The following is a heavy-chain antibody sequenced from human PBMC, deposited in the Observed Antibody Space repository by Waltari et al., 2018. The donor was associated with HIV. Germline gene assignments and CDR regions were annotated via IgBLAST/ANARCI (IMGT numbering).Heavy chain of an antibody. CDR3: VRGFGNYGFYFDY. V-gene: IGHV4-34*02. Sequence: QVHLPQWGSGPLKPSGTPSLTGAVYGGSFSGYYWTWIRQSPGRGLEWMGEIDHTGTSTYNPSLKGRVTMSVDTSKNQFSLTLKSVTAADTAVYYCVRGFGNYGFYFDYWGQGKLVSVSS. CDR2: IDHTGTS. CDR1: GGSFSGYY. J-gene: IGHJ4*02. D-gene: IGHD3-16*01.